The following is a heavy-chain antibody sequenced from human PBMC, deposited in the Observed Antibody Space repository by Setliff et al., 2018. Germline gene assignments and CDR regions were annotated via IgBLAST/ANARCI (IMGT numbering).Heavy chain of an antibody. CDR2: INPSSGRT. Sequence: PSVKVSCKASGYTFTSHYMHWVRQAPGLGLEWMGTINPSSGRTSYAQKFQGRVTMTRVTSTSTVYMDMSSLRSEDTAVYYCARDVFPYHYEGAFDIWGQGTMVTVSS. CDR3: ARDVFPYHYEGAFDI. CDR1: GYTFTSHY. J-gene: IGHJ3*02. V-gene: IGHV1-46*01. D-gene: IGHD3-22*01.